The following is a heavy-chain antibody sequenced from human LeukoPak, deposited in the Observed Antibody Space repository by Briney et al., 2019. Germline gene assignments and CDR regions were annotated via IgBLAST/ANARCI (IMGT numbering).Heavy chain of an antibody. J-gene: IGHJ4*02. CDR1: GCTFSSYA. Sequence: SVKVSCKASGCTFSSYAISWVRQAPGQALEWMGRIIPIFGTANYAQKFQGRVTITTDESTSTAYMELSSLRSEDTAVYYCARAQATYYYDSSGYSFGWWGQGTLVTVSS. CDR3: ARAQATYYYDSSGYSFGW. V-gene: IGHV1-69*05. D-gene: IGHD3-22*01. CDR2: IIPIFGTA.